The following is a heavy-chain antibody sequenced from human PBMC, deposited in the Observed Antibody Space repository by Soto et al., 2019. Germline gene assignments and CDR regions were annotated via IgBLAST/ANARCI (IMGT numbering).Heavy chain of an antibody. CDR3: ARAGGYSRTTPNPRAYDMDV. CDR1: GGSISSSSL. D-gene: IGHD6-13*01. Sequence: SETLSLTCAVSGGSISSSSLWSWVRQPPGKGLEWIGEIYHSGSTNYNPSLKSRVTISVDKSKNQFSLKLSSVTAEDTAVYYCARAGGYSRTTPNPRAYDMDVWGQGTTVTVSS. V-gene: IGHV4-4*02. CDR2: IYHSGST. J-gene: IGHJ6*02.